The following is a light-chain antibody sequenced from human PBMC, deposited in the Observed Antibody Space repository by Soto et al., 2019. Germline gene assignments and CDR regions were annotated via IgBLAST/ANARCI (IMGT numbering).Light chain of an antibody. Sequence: DIQMTQSPSSLSASIGDGFTITCQASQDISNYLNWYLQRPGKAPKLLIYDASNLETGVPSRFSGSGSGTDFTFTISSLQPEYIATYYCQQYDNLFTFGQGTRLEIK. J-gene: IGKJ5*01. V-gene: IGKV1-33*01. CDR3: QQYDNLFT. CDR1: QDISNY. CDR2: DAS.